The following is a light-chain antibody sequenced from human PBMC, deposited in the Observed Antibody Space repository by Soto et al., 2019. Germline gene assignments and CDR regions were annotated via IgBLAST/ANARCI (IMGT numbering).Light chain of an antibody. CDR3: QQYNSYSPWT. CDR1: QSISSW. J-gene: IGKJ1*01. CDR2: DAS. V-gene: IGKV1-5*01. Sequence: DIQLNQSLSTLSASLGDRVTITCRPSQSISSWLAWYQQKPGKAPKLLIYDASSLESGVPSRFSGSGSGTEFTLTISSLQPDDFATYYCQQYNSYSPWTFGQGTKVDIK.